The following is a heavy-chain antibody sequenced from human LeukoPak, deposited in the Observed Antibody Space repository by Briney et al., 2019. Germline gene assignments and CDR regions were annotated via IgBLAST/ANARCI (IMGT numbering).Heavy chain of an antibody. D-gene: IGHD5-18*01. CDR1: GFTFSDYY. CDR2: ITSSSGYT. V-gene: IGHV3-11*06. J-gene: IGHJ4*02. Sequence: GGSLRLSCAASGFTFSDYYMTWIRQAPGKGLEWVSYITSSSGYTNHADSVKGRFTISRDTAKNSLYLQMNSLRDEDTAVYFCAKHYFYSYGSLDYWGQGTLVTVSS. CDR3: AKHYFYSYGSLDY.